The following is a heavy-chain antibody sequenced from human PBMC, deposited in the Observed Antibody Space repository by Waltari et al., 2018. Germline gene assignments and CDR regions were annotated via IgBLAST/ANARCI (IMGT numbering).Heavy chain of an antibody. CDR1: GFTVSSNY. D-gene: IGHD2-15*01. V-gene: IGHV3-53*01. J-gene: IGHJ6*02. CDR2: IYSGGST. Sequence: EVQLVESGGGLIQPGGSLRLSCAASGFTVSSNYMSWVRQAPGKGLEWVSVIYSGGSTYYADSVKGRFTISRDNSKNTLYLQMNSLRAEDTAVYYCAREKGRTGYYGMDVWGQGTTVTVSS. CDR3: AREKGRTGYYGMDV.